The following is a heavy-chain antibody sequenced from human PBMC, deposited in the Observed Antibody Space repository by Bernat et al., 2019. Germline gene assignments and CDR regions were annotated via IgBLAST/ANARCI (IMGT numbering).Heavy chain of an antibody. CDR1: GSPSITYG. J-gene: IGHJ4*02. Sequence: QVQLVESGGALFKPGSPWSPPCPPLGSPSITYGFTWFGRPPAKGLEWVAVIWYDGSNKYYADSVKGRFTISRDNSKNTLYQQMNSLRAEDTAVYYCARIRGYSYGQIDYWGQGTLVTVSS. V-gene: IGHV3-33*01. CDR2: IWYDGSNK. CDR3: ARIRGYSYGQIDY. D-gene: IGHD5-18*01.